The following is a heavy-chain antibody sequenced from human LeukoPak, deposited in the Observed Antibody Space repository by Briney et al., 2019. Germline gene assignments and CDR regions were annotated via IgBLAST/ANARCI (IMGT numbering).Heavy chain of an antibody. CDR3: ARVGCSGGSCSYGMDV. CDR1: GGSISSGGYS. Sequence: SQTLSLTCAVSGGSISSGGYSWSWIRQPPGKGLEWIGYIYHSGSTYYNPSLKSRVTTSVDRSKNQFSLKLSSVTAADTAVYYCARVGCSGGSCSYGMDVWGQGTTVTVSS. J-gene: IGHJ6*02. CDR2: IYHSGST. V-gene: IGHV4-30-2*01. D-gene: IGHD2-15*01.